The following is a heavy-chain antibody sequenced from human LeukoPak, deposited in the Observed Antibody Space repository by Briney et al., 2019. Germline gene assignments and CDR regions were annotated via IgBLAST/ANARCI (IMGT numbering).Heavy chain of an antibody. Sequence: GGSLRLSCAASGFTFSSYGMHWVRQAPGKGLEWVAFIRYDGSNKYYADSVKGRFTISRDNSENTLYLQMNSLRAEDTAVCYCAKDQRDGASYYYYMDVWGKGTTVTISS. J-gene: IGHJ6*03. CDR3: AKDQRDGASYYYYMDV. D-gene: IGHD4-17*01. CDR2: IRYDGSNK. CDR1: GFTFSSYG. V-gene: IGHV3-30*02.